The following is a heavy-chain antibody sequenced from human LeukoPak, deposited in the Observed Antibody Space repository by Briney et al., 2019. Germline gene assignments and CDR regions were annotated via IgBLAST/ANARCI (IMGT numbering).Heavy chain of an antibody. J-gene: IGHJ4*02. V-gene: IGHV3-23*01. CDR1: GFTFGDVV. CDR3: ARRTGGTKDY. Sequence: PGGSLRLYCVATGFTFGDVVMSWVPQAPGKGLEWVSAISYNGASTDYADSVKGRFAISRDNSNNTLYLQMNSLRAEDTAVYYCARRTGGTKDYWGQGTQVTVSS. D-gene: IGHD7-27*01. CDR2: ISYNGAST.